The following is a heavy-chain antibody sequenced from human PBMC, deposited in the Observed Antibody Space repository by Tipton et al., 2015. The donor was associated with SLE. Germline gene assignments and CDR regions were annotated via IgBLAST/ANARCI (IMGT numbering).Heavy chain of an antibody. CDR3: ARGITAADLYYYYMDV. Sequence: QLVQSGAEVKKPGSSVKVSCKASGGTFSSYAISWVRQAPGQGLEWMGGIIPIFGTTNYAQKFQGRVTITADEPTGTAYMELSSLRSEDTAVYYCARGITAADLYYYYMDVWGKGTTVTVSS. D-gene: IGHD6-13*01. V-gene: IGHV1-69*01. CDR2: IIPIFGTT. J-gene: IGHJ6*03. CDR1: GGTFSSYA.